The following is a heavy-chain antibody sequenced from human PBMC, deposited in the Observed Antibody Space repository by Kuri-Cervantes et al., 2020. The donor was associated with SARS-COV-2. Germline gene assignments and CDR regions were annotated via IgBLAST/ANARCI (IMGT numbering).Heavy chain of an antibody. D-gene: IGHD3-16*01. CDR1: VGSITGGGHY. Sequence: LRLSCTVSVGSITGGGHYWSWIRQHSGKGLEWIGYIYYRGSTYYNPSLKRLITISEDTSKNQFSLTLNSVTAEDTAVDYCESAYLIGGVDVWGQGTTVTVSS. CDR3: ESAYLIGGVDV. CDR2: IYYRGST. V-gene: IGHV4-31*01. J-gene: IGHJ6*02.